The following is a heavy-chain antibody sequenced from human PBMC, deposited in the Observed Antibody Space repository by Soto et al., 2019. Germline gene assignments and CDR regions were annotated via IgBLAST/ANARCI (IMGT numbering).Heavy chain of an antibody. CDR1: GGSISSGGYY. CDR3: ARTDSSRWVGWYGGAFDI. V-gene: IGHV4-31*03. CDR2: IYYSGST. Sequence: PSETLSLTCTVSGGSISSGGYYWSWIRQHPGKGLEWIGYIYYSGSTYYNPSLKSRVTISVDTSKNQFSLKLSSVTAADTAVYYCARTDSSRWVGWYGGAFDIWSQGTMVTVSS. J-gene: IGHJ3*02. D-gene: IGHD6-13*01.